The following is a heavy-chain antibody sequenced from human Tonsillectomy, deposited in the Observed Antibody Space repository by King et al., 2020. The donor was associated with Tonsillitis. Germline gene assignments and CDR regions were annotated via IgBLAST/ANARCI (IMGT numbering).Heavy chain of an antibody. Sequence: VQLVESGGGLVQPGESLRLSCAPSGFTVSSSFMSWVRQAPGRGLEWVSIIYSGGTTYYADSVKGRFTISRHNSKNTVYLQMNSLRAEDTAVYCCASGDRLVAFDMWGQGTMVTVSS. D-gene: IGHD3-16*01. CDR3: ASGDRLVAFDM. V-gene: IGHV3-53*04. CDR2: IYSGGTT. J-gene: IGHJ3*02. CDR1: GFTVSSSF.